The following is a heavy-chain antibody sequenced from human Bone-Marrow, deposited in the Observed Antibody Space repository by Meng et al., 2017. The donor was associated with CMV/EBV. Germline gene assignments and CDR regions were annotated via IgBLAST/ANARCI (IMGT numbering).Heavy chain of an antibody. Sequence: GESLKISCAASGFTFSSYSMNWVRQAPGKGLEWVSSISSSSSYIYYADSVKGRFTISRDNAKNSLYLQMNSLRAEDMALYYCAKDMGTAMALGMDFWGQGTTVTVSS. CDR2: ISSSSSYI. D-gene: IGHD5-18*01. CDR1: GFTFSSYS. CDR3: AKDMGTAMALGMDF. V-gene: IGHV3-21*04. J-gene: IGHJ6*02.